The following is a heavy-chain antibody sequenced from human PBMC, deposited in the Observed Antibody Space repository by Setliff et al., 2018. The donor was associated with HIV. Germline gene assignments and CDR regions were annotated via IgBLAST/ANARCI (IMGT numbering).Heavy chain of an antibody. CDR2: INHSGSA. CDR3: ARGGDGHYDFWNPHHYYMDV. V-gene: IGHV4-34*01. CDR1: GGSFSNYY. Sequence: SETLSLTCAVYGGSFSNYYWSWIRQAPGKGLEWIGEINHSGSATYNPSLKSRVTISLDTPNNQFFLNMESVTAADTAVYYCARGGDGHYDFWNPHHYYMDVWAKGTSVTDLL. D-gene: IGHD3-3*01. J-gene: IGHJ6*03.